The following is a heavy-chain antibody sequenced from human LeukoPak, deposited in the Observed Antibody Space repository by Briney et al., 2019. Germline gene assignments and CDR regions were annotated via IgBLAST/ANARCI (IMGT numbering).Heavy chain of an antibody. Sequence: GGSLRLSCAASGFTFSSYGMHWVRQAPGKGLEWVAVISYDGSKKYYADTVKGRLTISRDNSKNTLYLQINSLGAEDTAVYYCARDSSTVTTWFDFWGQGSLVTVSS. D-gene: IGHD4-17*01. CDR3: ARDSSTVTTWFDF. V-gene: IGHV3-30*03. CDR1: GFTFSSYG. CDR2: ISYDGSKK. J-gene: IGHJ4*02.